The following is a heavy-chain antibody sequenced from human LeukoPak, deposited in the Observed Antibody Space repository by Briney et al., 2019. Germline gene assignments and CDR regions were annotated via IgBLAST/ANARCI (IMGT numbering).Heavy chain of an antibody. CDR2: ISAYNGNT. J-gene: IGHJ3*02. V-gene: IGHV1-18*01. Sequence: ASVKVSCKASGYTSTSYGISWVRQAPGQGLEWMGWISAYNGNTNYAQKLQGRVTMTTDTSTSTAYMELRSLRSDDTAVYYCARGRDSSSWPDAFDIWGQGTMVTVSS. CDR3: ARGRDSSSWPDAFDI. CDR1: GYTSTSYG. D-gene: IGHD6-13*01.